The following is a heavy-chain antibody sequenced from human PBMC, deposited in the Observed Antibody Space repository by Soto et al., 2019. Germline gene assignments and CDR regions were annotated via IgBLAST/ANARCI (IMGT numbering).Heavy chain of an antibody. CDR3: AKEFVSENDAFDI. V-gene: IGHV3-23*01. Sequence: ESLKISCAASGFTFSSYAMSWVRQAPGKGLEWVSAISGSGGSTYYADSVKGRFTISRDNSKNTLYLQMNSLRAEDTAVYYCAKEFVSENDAFDIWGQGTMVTVSS. CDR1: GFTFSSYA. J-gene: IGHJ3*02. D-gene: IGHD6-6*01. CDR2: ISGSGGST.